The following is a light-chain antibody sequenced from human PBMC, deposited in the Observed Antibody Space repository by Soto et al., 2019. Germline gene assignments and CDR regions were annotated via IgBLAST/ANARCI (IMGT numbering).Light chain of an antibody. V-gene: IGKV3-20*01. J-gene: IGKJ2*01. CDR1: QSISRIY. Sequence: EIVLTQSPGTLSLSPGERATLSCRASQSISRIYLAWYQQKPGQAPRLLIYGASSRATGIPDRFSGSGSGTDFTLTIIRLAPEDFAVYYCQQYGGSPPYTFGQGTKLEIK. CDR3: QQYGGSPPYT. CDR2: GAS.